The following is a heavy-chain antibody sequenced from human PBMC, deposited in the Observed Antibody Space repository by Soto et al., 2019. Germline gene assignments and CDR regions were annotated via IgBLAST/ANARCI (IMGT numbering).Heavy chain of an antibody. CDR2: ISARGGSS. Sequence: DVQLLESGGGLVQPGGSLRLSCAASGFSFSSYAMVWVRQAPGKGLEWVAVISARGGSSYFADSVKGRFTLSRDNSQNALSLEMNSLRAEDTAIYFCAKGSIEYSASVDNWGQGTLVVVSS. D-gene: IGHD5-12*01. CDR3: AKGSIEYSASVDN. V-gene: IGHV3-23*01. J-gene: IGHJ4*02. CDR1: GFSFSSYA.